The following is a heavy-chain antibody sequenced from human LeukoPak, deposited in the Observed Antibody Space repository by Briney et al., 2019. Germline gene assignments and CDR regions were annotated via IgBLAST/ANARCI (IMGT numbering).Heavy chain of an antibody. CDR1: GGSISSGGYS. CDR2: IYHSGST. Sequence: PSETLSLTCAVSGGSISSGGYSWSWIRQPPGKGLEWIGYIYHSGSTYYNPSLKSRVTISVDRSKNQFSLKLSSVTAADTAVYYCARGPGYYGSGSPGTDWGQGTLVTVSS. V-gene: IGHV4-30-2*01. D-gene: IGHD3-10*01. J-gene: IGHJ4*02. CDR3: ARGPGYYGSGSPGTD.